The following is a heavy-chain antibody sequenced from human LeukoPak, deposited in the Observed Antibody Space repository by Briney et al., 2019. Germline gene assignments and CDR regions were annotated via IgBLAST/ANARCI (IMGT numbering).Heavy chain of an antibody. J-gene: IGHJ6*02. CDR1: GGSFSGYY. D-gene: IGHD2-15*01. CDR2: INHSGST. V-gene: IGHV4-34*01. Sequence: PSETLSLTCAVYGGSFSGYYWSWIRQPPGKGLEWIGEINHSGSTNYNPSLKSRVTISVDTSKNQFSLKLSSVTAADTAVYYCARGRPGYCSGGSCYYYYGMDVWGQGTTVTVSS. CDR3: ARGRPGYCSGGSCYYYYGMDV.